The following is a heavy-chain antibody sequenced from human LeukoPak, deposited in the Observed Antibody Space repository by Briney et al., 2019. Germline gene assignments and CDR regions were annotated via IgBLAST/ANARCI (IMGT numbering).Heavy chain of an antibody. D-gene: IGHD3-10*02. V-gene: IGHV3-30*02. CDR1: GFQFSRNG. Sequence: PGGSLRLSCAASGFQFSRNGMHWVRQAPGKGLEWVAFIRYDGTEKFYGDSVRGRFTISRDNSKNTLYLEMNSLRHEDTAVYSCARDFDDVNGDFYYIPDFWGQGTLVTVSS. J-gene: IGHJ4*02. CDR2: IRYDGTEK. CDR3: ARDFDDVNGDFYYIPDF.